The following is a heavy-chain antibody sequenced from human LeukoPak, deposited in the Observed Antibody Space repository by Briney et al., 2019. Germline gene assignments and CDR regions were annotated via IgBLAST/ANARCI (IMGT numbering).Heavy chain of an antibody. J-gene: IGHJ4*02. Sequence: GGSLRLSCAASGFTFSSYAMHWVRQAPGKGLEWVAVISYDGSNKYYADSVKGRFTISRDNAKSSLYLQMDSLRAEDTAVYYCAQERPEKGNSYGWGQGTLVTVSS. D-gene: IGHD5-18*01. CDR3: AQERPEKGNSYG. CDR1: GFTFSSYA. V-gene: IGHV3-30-3*01. CDR2: ISYDGSNK.